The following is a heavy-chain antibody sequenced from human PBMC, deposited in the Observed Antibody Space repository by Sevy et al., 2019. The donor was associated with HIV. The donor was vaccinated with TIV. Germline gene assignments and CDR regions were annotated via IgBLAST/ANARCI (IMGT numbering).Heavy chain of an antibody. CDR3: AKVGPHCSGGTCYHPLFDY. D-gene: IGHD2-15*01. V-gene: IGHV3-30*18. CDR1: GFTFSTYG. CDR2: LSYDGREK. Sequence: GGSLRLSCAASGFTFSTYGMHWVRQAPGKGLEWVAVLSYDGREKYYGNSVKGRFTTSRDNSKNTRYLQMNSLRDEDTAVYYCAKVGPHCSGGTCYHPLFDYCGQGTLVTVSS. J-gene: IGHJ4*02.